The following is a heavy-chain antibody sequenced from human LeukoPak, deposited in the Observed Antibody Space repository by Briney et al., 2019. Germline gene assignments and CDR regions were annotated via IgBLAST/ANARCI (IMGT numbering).Heavy chain of an antibody. CDR1: GFIFNTYW. D-gene: IGHD5-12*01. CDR2: IKQDGSGK. Sequence: GGSPRLSCAASGFIFNTYWMSWVRQAPGKGLEWVANIKQDGSGKYYVDSVKGRFTISRDNAKNSLYLQMNSLRAEDTAVYYCARVTYNGYAHWFDPWGQGTQVTVSS. J-gene: IGHJ5*02. CDR3: ARVTYNGYAHWFDP. V-gene: IGHV3-7*01.